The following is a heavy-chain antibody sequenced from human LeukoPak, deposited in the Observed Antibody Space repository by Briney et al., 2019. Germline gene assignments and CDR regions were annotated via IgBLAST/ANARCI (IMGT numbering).Heavy chain of an antibody. V-gene: IGHV1-69*06. J-gene: IGHJ5*02. CDR1: GYTFTSYD. CDR2: IIPIFGTA. D-gene: IGHD3-3*01. Sequence: SVKVSCKASGYTFTSYDINWVRQAPGQGLEWMGGIIPIFGTANYAQKFQGRVTITADKSTCTAYMELSSLRSEDTAVYYCAREYYDFWSGPNPGWFDPWGQGTLVTVSS. CDR3: AREYYDFWSGPNPGWFDP.